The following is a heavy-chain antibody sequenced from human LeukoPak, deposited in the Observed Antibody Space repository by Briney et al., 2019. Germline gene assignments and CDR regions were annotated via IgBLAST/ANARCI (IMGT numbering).Heavy chain of an antibody. CDR1: SRSISIYF. V-gene: IGHV4-59*01. CDR2: IYSSGST. CDR3: ARSGGVWYFDH. D-gene: IGHD3-16*01. Sequence: SETLSLTCTLSSRSISIYFWTWIRQSPGKGLEWIGYIYSSGSTHYNPSLKSRVTISADTSKNQLSLRLTSVTAADTSIYYCARSGGVWYFDHWGQGALVTVSS. J-gene: IGHJ4*02.